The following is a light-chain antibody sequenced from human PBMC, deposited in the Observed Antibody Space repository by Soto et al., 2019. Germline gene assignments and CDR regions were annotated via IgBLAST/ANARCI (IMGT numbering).Light chain of an antibody. V-gene: IGKV3-20*01. CDR3: LQYGSPLYT. CDR2: GAS. J-gene: IGKJ2*01. Sequence: EVVLTQSPGTLSLSPGERATLSCRASQSLSTSVLAWYQKKPGQAPLLLIYGASNGATGIPDRFSGSESGPAFILTISRLEADDSAVYFWLQYGSPLYTFGQGTKLEVK. CDR1: QSLSTSV.